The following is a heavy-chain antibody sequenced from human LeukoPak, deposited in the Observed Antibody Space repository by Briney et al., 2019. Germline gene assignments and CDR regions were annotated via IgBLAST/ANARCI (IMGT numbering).Heavy chain of an antibody. J-gene: IGHJ4*02. CDR1: GFTFSSYA. V-gene: IGHV3-23*01. CDR3: AKDTTAMVNYRFDS. CDR2: ISGSGGRT. Sequence: GGSLRLSCAASGFTFSSYAMSWVRQAPGKGLEWVSAISGSGGRTDYADSVKGRFTISRDNSKNTLYLQMNSLRAEDTAIYYCAKDTTAMVNYRFDSWGQGTLVTVSS. D-gene: IGHD5-18*01.